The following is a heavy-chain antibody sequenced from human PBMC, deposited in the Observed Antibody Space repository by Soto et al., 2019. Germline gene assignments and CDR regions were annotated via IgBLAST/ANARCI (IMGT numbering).Heavy chain of an antibody. CDR2: IYPGDSET. J-gene: IGHJ4*02. D-gene: IGHD3-22*01. CDR1: GYSFTSYW. CDR3: ARHFDYSGYDYYDSSGYYLDY. V-gene: IGHV5-51*01. Sequence: GESLKISCKGSGYSFTSYWIGWVRQMPGKGLEWMGLIYPGDSETRYSPSFQGQVTLSADKSIITAYLQWRSLKASDTAMYYCARHFDYSGYDYYDSSGYYLDYWGQGTLVTVSS.